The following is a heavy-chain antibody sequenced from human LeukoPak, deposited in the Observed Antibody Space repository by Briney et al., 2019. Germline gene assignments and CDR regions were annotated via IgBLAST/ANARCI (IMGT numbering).Heavy chain of an antibody. J-gene: IGHJ5*02. V-gene: IGHV1-46*01. CDR3: ARDYGDRIGFDP. CDR1: GYTFTRHY. Sequence: GAPVKVSCKASGYTFTRHYMHWVRQAPGQGLEWMGIINPSGGSTGYAQKFQGRVTMTRDTSTSTVYMELSSLRSEDTAVYFCARDYGDRIGFDPWGQGTLVTVSS. D-gene: IGHD4-17*01. CDR2: INPSGGST.